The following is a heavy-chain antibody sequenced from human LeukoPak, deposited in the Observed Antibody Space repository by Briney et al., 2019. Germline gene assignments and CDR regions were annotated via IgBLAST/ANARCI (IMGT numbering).Heavy chain of an antibody. V-gene: IGHV4-4*02. CDR2: IYYSGST. Sequence: SETLSLTCAVSGGSISSSNWWSWVRQPPGKGLEWIGYIYYSGSTNYNPSLKSRVTISVDTSKNQFSLKLSSVTAADTAVYYCARVGTGNPTQGRWFDPWGQGTLVTVSS. CDR1: GGSISSSNW. J-gene: IGHJ5*02. CDR3: ARVGTGNPTQGRWFDP. D-gene: IGHD3/OR15-3a*01.